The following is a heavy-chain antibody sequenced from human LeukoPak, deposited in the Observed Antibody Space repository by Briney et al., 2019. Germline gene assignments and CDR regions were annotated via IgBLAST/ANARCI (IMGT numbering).Heavy chain of an antibody. V-gene: IGHV3-74*01. Sequence: GGSLRLSCAASGFTVSGSYMSWVRQVPGKGLVWVSRVNTDGSSTTYADSVKGRFTISRDSSNNTLSLQINSLRAEDTAVYYCARGSGSGWPLDRWGQGALVTVSS. J-gene: IGHJ5*02. CDR3: ARGSGSGWPLDR. D-gene: IGHD6-19*01. CDR1: GFTVSGSY. CDR2: VNTDGSST.